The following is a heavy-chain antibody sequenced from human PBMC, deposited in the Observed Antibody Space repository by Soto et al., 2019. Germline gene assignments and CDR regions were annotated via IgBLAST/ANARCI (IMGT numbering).Heavy chain of an antibody. V-gene: IGHV3-23*01. CDR1: GFTFSSYA. CDR2: ISGSGVST. D-gene: IGHD6-13*01. Sequence: EVPLLGSGGGLVQPGGSLRLSCAASGFTFSSYAMSWVRQAPGKGLEWVSAISGSGVSTYYADSVKGRFTISRDNSKNTLYLQMNSLRAEDTAVYYCAKAHHYSSSWSEFDYWGQGTLVTVSS. CDR3: AKAHHYSSSWSEFDY. J-gene: IGHJ4*02.